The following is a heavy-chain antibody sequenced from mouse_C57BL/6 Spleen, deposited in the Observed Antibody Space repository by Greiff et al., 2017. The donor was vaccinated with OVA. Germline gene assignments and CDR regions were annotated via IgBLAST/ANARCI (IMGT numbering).Heavy chain of an antibody. CDR3: EREARP. V-gene: IGHV1-80*01. Sequence: QVQLQQSGAELVKPGASVKISCKASGYAFSSSWMNWVKQRPGKGLEGIGQIYPGDGDTNYNGKFKGKATLTADKSSSTAYMQLSSLTSEDAAVYFCEREARPWGQGTLVTVSA. CDR2: IYPGDGDT. J-gene: IGHJ3*01. CDR1: GYAFSSSW.